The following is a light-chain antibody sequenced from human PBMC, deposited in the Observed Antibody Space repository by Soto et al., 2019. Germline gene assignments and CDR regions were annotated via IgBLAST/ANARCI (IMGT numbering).Light chain of an antibody. CDR1: QSVLYNSNNTNY. J-gene: IGKJ4*01. Sequence: DIVMTQSPDSLAVSLGERATINCKSSQSVLYNSNNTNYLAWYQQKPGQPPKLLIYWASTRESGVPDRFSGSGSGTDFTLTISSLQAEDVAVYYCQQYYGTPLTFGGGTKVEIK. CDR2: WAS. CDR3: QQYYGTPLT. V-gene: IGKV4-1*01.